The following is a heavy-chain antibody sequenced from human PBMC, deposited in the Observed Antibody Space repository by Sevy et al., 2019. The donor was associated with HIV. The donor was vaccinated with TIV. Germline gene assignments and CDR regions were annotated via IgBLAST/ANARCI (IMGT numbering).Heavy chain of an antibody. Sequence: GGSLRLSCAASGFTFSTYAMSWVRQAPGKGLEWVSGISGSGVTTYYADSVKGRFTISRDNSKNTLYLQMNSRTAEDTAVYYCAKAGVRVGGTFDLFYFDYWGQGTLVTVSS. D-gene: IGHD6-19*01. V-gene: IGHV3-23*01. CDR1: GFTFSTYA. CDR2: ISGSGVTT. J-gene: IGHJ4*02. CDR3: AKAGVRVGGTFDLFYFDY.